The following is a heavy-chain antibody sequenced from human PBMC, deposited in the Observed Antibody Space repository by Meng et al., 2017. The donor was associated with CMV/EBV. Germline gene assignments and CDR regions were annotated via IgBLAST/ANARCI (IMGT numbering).Heavy chain of an antibody. CDR3: ASLAGDY. Sequence: QLQRPRSGPVLVKPSQTTSLPCIFSGGSISSSRYYWGWIRQAPGKGLEWIGSIYYSGSTYYDPSLKSRVTISVDTPKNQFSLKLSSVTAADTAVYYCASLAGDYWGQGTLVTVSS. V-gene: IGHV4-39*07. J-gene: IGHJ4*02. D-gene: IGHD3-10*01. CDR1: GGSISSSRYY. CDR2: IYYSGST.